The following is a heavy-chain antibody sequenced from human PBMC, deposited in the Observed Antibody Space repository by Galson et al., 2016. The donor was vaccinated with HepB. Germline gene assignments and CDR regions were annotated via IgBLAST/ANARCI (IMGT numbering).Heavy chain of an antibody. J-gene: IGHJ6*02. CDR2: IDWNSGSI. D-gene: IGHD3-16*02. Sequence: LRLSCAASGFTFDDYAMHWVRQAPGKGLEWVSSIDWNSGSIGYAGSVKGRFTISRDNAKNSLYLQMNSLRAEDTALYYCAKGLYDYVWGSYRYYYYYGMDVWGQGTTVTVSS. CDR3: AKGLYDYVWGSYRYYYYYGMDV. V-gene: IGHV3-9*01. CDR1: GFTFDDYA.